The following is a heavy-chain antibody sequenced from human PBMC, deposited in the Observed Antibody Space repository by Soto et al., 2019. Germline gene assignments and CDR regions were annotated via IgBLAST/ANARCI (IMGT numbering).Heavy chain of an antibody. J-gene: IGHJ5*02. Sequence: RVEQAAGQGLEWMGGIIPLFGTTNYAHKCRGRVTVTADESTSTVYMELNSLRSEDTAFVYCARAHRTSWYNLVDLLGQGTLVT. V-gene: IGHV1-69*01. CDR3: ARAHRTSWYNLVDL. CDR2: IIPLFGTT.